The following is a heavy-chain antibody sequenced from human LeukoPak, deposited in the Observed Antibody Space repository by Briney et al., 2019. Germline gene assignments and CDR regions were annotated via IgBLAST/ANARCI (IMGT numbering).Heavy chain of an antibody. CDR2: IYYSGST. V-gene: IGHV4-59*08. Sequence: NPSETLSLTCTVSGGSISSYYWSWIRQPPGKGLEWIGYIYYSGSTNYNPSLKSRVTISVDTSKNQFSLKLSSVTAADTAVYYCARRDYGSGSSGAFDIWGQGTMVTVSS. CDR3: ARRDYGSGSSGAFDI. CDR1: GGSISSYY. D-gene: IGHD3-10*01. J-gene: IGHJ3*02.